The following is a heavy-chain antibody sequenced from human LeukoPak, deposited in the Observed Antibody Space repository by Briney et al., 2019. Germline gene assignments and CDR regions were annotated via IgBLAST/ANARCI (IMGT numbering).Heavy chain of an antibody. CDR3: ALGYDILTGYY. Sequence: GGSLRLSCAASGFTFSSYWMSWVRQAPGKGLEWVANIKQDGNEKYYVDSVKGRFTISRDNAKNSLYLQMNSLRAEDTAVYYCALGYDILTGYYWGQGTLVTVSS. D-gene: IGHD3-9*01. CDR2: IKQDGNEK. V-gene: IGHV3-7*01. CDR1: GFTFSSYW. J-gene: IGHJ4*02.